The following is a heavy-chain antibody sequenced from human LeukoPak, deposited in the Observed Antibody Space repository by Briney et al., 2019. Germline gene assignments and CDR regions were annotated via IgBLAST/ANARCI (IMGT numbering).Heavy chain of an antibody. CDR3: ASSFFNGYSYGFDY. J-gene: IGHJ4*02. Sequence: GGSLRLSCAASAFTVSSNYMTWVRQAPGKGLEWVSVIYSGGSTYCADSVKGRFTISRDNSKNTLFLQMNSLRAEDTAVYYCASSFFNGYSYGFDYWGQGTLVTVSS. CDR1: AFTVSSNY. CDR2: IYSGGST. V-gene: IGHV3-66*01. D-gene: IGHD5-18*01.